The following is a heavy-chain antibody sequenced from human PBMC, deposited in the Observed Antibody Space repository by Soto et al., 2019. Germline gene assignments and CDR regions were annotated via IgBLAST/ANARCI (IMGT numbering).Heavy chain of an antibody. V-gene: IGHV1-18*01. D-gene: IGHD3-3*01. CDR2: ISAYNGNT. Sequence: ASVKVSCKASGYTFTSYGISWVRQAPGQGLEWMGWISAYNGNTNYAQKLQGRVTMTTDTSTSTAYMGLRSLRSDDTAVYYCAREGFLRTYYDFWSGYYWYFDYWGQGTLVTVSS. CDR1: GYTFTSYG. CDR3: AREGFLRTYYDFWSGYYWYFDY. J-gene: IGHJ4*02.